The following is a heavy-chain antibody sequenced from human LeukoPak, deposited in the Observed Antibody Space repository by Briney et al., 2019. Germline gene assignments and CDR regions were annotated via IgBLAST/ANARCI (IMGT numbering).Heavy chain of an antibody. CDR2: IYSGGST. CDR1: GFTVSSNY. Sequence: GGSLRLSCAASGFTVSSNYMSWVRQAPGKGLEWVSVIYSGGSTYYADSVKGRFTISRDNSKNTLYLQMNSLRAEDTAVYYCAGLKTGDLSGDYWGQGTLVTVSS. D-gene: IGHD7-27*01. CDR3: AGLKTGDLSGDY. J-gene: IGHJ4*02. V-gene: IGHV3-53*01.